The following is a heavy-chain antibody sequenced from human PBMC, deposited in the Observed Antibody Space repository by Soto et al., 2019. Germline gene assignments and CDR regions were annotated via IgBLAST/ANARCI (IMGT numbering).Heavy chain of an antibody. CDR2: IYAGDSDT. CDR3: ARIIGYCRNNDCSWTFDI. V-gene: IGHV5-51*01. D-gene: IGHD2-15*01. J-gene: IGHJ3*02. Sequence: GESLKISCKGSGYSFSSYWISWVRQMPGKGLEWMGIIYAGDSDTRYSPSFQGQVTISVDKSISTAYLQLSSLKASDTAMYYCARIIGYCRNNDCSWTFDIWGQGTMVTVSS. CDR1: GYSFSSYW.